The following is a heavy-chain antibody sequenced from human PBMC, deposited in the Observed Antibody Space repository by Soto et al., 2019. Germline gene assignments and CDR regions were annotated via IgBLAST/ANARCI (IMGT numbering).Heavy chain of an antibody. CDR3: ARGGIQIYDY. CDR1: GGSISSYY. D-gene: IGHD5-18*01. V-gene: IGHV4-59*01. J-gene: IGHJ4*02. Sequence: XXTLSLPFTVSGGSISSYYWRWILQPPGKGLEWIGYIHYSGSTNYNPSLKSRVTISVDTSKNQFFLKLSSVTAADTAVYYCARGGIQIYDYWGQGTLVTVSS. CDR2: IHYSGST.